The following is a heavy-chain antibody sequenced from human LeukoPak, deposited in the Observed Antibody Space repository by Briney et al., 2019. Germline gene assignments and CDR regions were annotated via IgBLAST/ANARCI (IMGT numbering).Heavy chain of an antibody. Sequence: AGGSLRLSCAASGFTFFSYSMNWVRQAPGKGLEWVSSISSSSSSYIYYADSVKGRFTISRDNAKNSLYLQMNSLRAEDTAVYFCANFIMGATRDFDYWGQGTLVTVSS. V-gene: IGHV3-21*04. CDR1: GFTFFSYS. CDR3: ANFIMGATRDFDY. CDR2: ISSSSSSYI. D-gene: IGHD1-26*01. J-gene: IGHJ4*02.